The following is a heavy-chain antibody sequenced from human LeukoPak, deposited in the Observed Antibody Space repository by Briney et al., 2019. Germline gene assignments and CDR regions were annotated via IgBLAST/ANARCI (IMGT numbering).Heavy chain of an antibody. CDR1: GYSISSGYY. Sequence: PSETLSLTCTVSGYSISSGYYWGWIRQPPGKGLEWIGSIYHSGSTYYNPSLKSRVTISVDTSKNQFSLKLSSVTAADTPWYYCGRNGAYNLDFWGQGTLVTVSS. D-gene: IGHD1-14*01. J-gene: IGHJ4*02. CDR2: IYHSGST. V-gene: IGHV4-38-2*02. CDR3: GRNGAYNLDF.